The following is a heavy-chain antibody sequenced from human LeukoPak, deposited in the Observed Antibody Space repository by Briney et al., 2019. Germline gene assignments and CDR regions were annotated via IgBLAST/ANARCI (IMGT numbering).Heavy chain of an antibody. Sequence: PSETLSLTCTVSGGSISSGDYYWSWIRQPPGKGLEWIGYIYYSGSTYYNPSLKSRVTISVDTSKNQFSLKLSSVTAADTAVYYCARETQLALIDYWGQGTLVTVSS. CDR3: ARETQLALIDY. J-gene: IGHJ4*02. CDR1: GGSISSGDYY. V-gene: IGHV4-30-4*08. CDR2: IYYSGST. D-gene: IGHD6-6*01.